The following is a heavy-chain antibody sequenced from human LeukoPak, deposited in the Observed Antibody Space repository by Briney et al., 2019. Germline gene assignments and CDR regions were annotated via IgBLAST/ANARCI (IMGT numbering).Heavy chain of an antibody. Sequence: SVKVSCKASGGTFSSYAISWVRQAPGQGLEWMGGIIPIFGTANYAQKFQGRVTITADKSTSTAYMELSSLRSEDTAVYYCARRGYSGYASNAFDIWGQGTMVTVSS. D-gene: IGHD5-12*01. CDR1: GGTFSSYA. CDR3: ARRGYSGYASNAFDI. V-gene: IGHV1-69*06. CDR2: IIPIFGTA. J-gene: IGHJ3*02.